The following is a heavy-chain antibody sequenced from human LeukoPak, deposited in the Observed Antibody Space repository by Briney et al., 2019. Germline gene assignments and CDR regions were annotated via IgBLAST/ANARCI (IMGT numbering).Heavy chain of an antibody. CDR2: FDPEAGDT. D-gene: IGHD5-24*01. J-gene: IGHJ4*02. CDR1: GYTRTELS. CDR3: ATPDVERDTMFDY. V-gene: IGHV1-24*01. Sequence: ASVKVSCKVSGYTRTELSMHWVRQAPGKGLEWMGGFDPEAGDTIYAQKFQGRVTMTEDTSTDTAYMELSSLRSEDTAVYYCATPDVERDTMFDYWGQGTLVTVSS.